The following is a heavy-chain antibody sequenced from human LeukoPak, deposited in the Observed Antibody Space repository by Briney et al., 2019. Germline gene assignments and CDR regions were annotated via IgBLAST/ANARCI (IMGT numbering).Heavy chain of an antibody. CDR1: GYTFSAHH. CDR3: GRYGPGPV. D-gene: IGHD3-10*01. Sequence: ASVKVSCKASGYTFSAHHIHWVRQAAGQGLESMCWIVPDGRDSKFAEKFQGRMTLTVDTSITTAYMELHSLTSDDTAVYCSGRYGPGPVWGQGTLITASS. J-gene: IGHJ4*02. CDR2: IVPDGRDS. V-gene: IGHV1-2*02.